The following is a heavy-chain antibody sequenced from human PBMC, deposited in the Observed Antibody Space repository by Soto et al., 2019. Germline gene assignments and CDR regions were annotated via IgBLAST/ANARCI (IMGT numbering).Heavy chain of an antibody. CDR2: ISGNNGNT. J-gene: IGHJ5*02. V-gene: IGHV1-18*01. CDR3: VRDLAGDRDCTKTNCYADNWFAP. D-gene: IGHD2-2*01. Sequence: VQLVQSGDEMKKPGASVQVSCEASGCIFSDYGISWVRQAPGQGFEWMGWISGNNGNTNYAQKFQGRVTLTTDTSTTTAYMQLRRLTSDDTAMYYCVRDLAGDRDCTKTNCYADNWFAPWGQGTLVTVSS. CDR1: GCIFSDYG.